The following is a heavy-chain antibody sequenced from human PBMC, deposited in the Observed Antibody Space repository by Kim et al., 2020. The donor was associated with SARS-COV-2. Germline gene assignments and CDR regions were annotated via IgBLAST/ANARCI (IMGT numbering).Heavy chain of an antibody. Sequence: STSLKTRLTISKDTSKNQVVLTMTNMDPVDTATYYCARTPPWGGSYLLDYWGQGTLVTVSS. D-gene: IGHD1-26*01. V-gene: IGHV2-70*01. CDR3: ARTPPWGGSYLLDY. J-gene: IGHJ4*02.